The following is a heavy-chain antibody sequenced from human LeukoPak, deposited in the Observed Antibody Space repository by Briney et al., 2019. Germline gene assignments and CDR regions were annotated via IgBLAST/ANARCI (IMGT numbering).Heavy chain of an antibody. J-gene: IGHJ3*02. D-gene: IGHD2-2*01. CDR1: GGSISSGSYY. V-gene: IGHV4-61*02. Sequence: SETLSLTCTVSGGSISSGSYYWSWIRQPAGKGLEWIGRIYTSGSTNYNPSLKSRVTISVDTSKNQFSLKLSSVTAADTAVYYCARTEVVPAAFGAFDIWGQGTMVTVSS. CDR2: IYTSGST. CDR3: ARTEVVPAAFGAFDI.